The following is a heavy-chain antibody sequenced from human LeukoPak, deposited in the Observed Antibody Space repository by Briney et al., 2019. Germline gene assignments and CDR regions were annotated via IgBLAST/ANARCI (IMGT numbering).Heavy chain of an antibody. CDR1: GFTVSTYY. Sequence: PGGSLRLSCAASGFTVSTYYMTWVRQAPGKGLECVSVIYSGGSTYYADSVKGRFTVSRDNSKNTLYLQMNSLRAEDTAMYYCARGIGYCTSTTCLLPFDYWGQGPLVTVSS. CDR3: ARGIGYCTSTTCLLPFDY. J-gene: IGHJ4*02. V-gene: IGHV3-53*01. CDR2: IYSGGST. D-gene: IGHD2-8*01.